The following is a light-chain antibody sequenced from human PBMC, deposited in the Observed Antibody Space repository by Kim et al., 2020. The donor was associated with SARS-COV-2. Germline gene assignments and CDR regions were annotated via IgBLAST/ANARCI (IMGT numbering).Light chain of an antibody. CDR2: VAS. CDR1: QGIRIE. Sequence: ASGEEGVTITCRASQGIRIELAWYQQKPGKAPKRLIYVASTLDSGVPSRFSGTDSGTEFTLTISSLQPEDSATYFCLQHFDYPRTFGQGTKLEI. CDR3: LQHFDYPRT. V-gene: IGKV1-17*01. J-gene: IGKJ2*01.